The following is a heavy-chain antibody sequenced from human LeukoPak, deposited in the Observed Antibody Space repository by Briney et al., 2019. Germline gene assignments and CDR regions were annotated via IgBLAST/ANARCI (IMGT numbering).Heavy chain of an antibody. V-gene: IGHV4-34*01. CDR2: INHSGST. Sequence: SETLSLTRAVYGVSFSGYYWSWIRQPPRRGLEWIGGINHSGSTNYKPPLKSGVTLSVDSSKNSFSLKLSSVTSADTAVYYCARGGYYYHYVDYWGQGTLVTVSS. D-gene: IGHD3-16*01. J-gene: IGHJ4*02. CDR3: ARGGYYYHYVDY. CDR1: GVSFSGYY.